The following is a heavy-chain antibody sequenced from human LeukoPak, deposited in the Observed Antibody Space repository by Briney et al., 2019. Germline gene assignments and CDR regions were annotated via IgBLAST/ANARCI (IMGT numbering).Heavy chain of an antibody. Sequence: GGSLRLSCAASGFIFNNNFMSWVQQVPGKGLEWLANIKQDGSEKTYVDSVKGRFTIFRDNAKNLLYLQMNSLRAEDTAVYYCAREGFYYFDFWGQGALVTVAS. J-gene: IGHJ4*01. CDR2: IKQDGSEK. V-gene: IGHV3-7*01. CDR3: AREGFYYFDF. CDR1: GFIFNNNF.